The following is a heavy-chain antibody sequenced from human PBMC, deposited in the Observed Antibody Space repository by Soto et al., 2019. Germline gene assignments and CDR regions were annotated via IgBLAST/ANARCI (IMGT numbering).Heavy chain of an antibody. CDR3: ARDHHRYSGYDYVDY. Sequence: GGSLRLSCAASGFTFSDYYMSWIRQAPGKGLEWVSYISSSSSYTNYADSVKGRFTIPRDNAKNSLYLQMNSLRAEDTAVYYCARDHHRYSGYDYVDYWGQGTLVTVSS. CDR2: ISSSSSYT. V-gene: IGHV3-11*05. D-gene: IGHD5-12*01. CDR1: GFTFSDYY. J-gene: IGHJ4*02.